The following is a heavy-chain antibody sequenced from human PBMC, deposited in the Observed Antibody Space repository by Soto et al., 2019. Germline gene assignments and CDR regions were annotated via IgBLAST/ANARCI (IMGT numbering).Heavy chain of an antibody. CDR1: GFTFSSYW. Sequence: GGFLRHSCAAAGFTFSSYWMHWVRQAPGKGLVWVPRINSDGSSTSYADSVKGRFTISRDNAKNTLYLQMNSLRAEDTAVYYCARDSTQQLEYYYYSYMDLWGKGTSVIVSS. D-gene: IGHD6-13*01. V-gene: IGHV3-74*01. CDR3: ARDSTQQLEYYYYSYMDL. J-gene: IGHJ6*03. CDR2: INSDGSST.